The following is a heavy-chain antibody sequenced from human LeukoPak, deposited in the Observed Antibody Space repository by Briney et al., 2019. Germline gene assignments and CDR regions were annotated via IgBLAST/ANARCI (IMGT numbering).Heavy chain of an antibody. J-gene: IGHJ5*02. CDR1: GGSISSYY. CDR2: IYYSGST. CDR3: ARERSDDWLLYSGWFDP. V-gene: IGHV4-59*01. D-gene: IGHD3-9*01. Sequence: KPSETLSLTCTVSGGSISSYYWSWIRQPPGKGLEWIGYIYYSGSTNYNPSLKSRVTISVDTSKNQFSLKLSSVTAADTAVYYCARERSDDWLLYSGWFDPWGQGTLVTASS.